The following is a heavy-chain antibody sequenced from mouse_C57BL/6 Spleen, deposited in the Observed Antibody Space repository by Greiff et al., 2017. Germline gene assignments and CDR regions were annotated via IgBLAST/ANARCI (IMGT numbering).Heavy chain of an antibody. D-gene: IGHD1-1*01. CDR2: INPNNGGT. CDR3: ARAPLYYYGSSGYFDY. J-gene: IGHJ2*01. V-gene: IGHV1-26*01. CDR1: GYTFTDYY. Sequence: VQLKQSGPELVKPGASVKISCKASGYTFTDYYMNWVKQSHGKSLEWIGDINPNNGGTSYNQKFKGKATLTVDKSSSTAYMELRSLTSEDSAVYYCARAPLYYYGSSGYFDYWGQGTTLTVSS.